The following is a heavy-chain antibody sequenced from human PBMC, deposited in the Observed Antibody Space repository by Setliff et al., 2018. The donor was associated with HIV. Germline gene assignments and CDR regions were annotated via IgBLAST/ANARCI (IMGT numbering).Heavy chain of an antibody. D-gene: IGHD6-19*01. CDR1: GFTFSTYD. Sequence: GESLKISCAVSGFTFSTYDMHWVRQAPGKGPEWVAGISYDGSNKYYLDSLKGRFTVSRDNSKNTLFLQMNSLRGDDTAMYYCAKTPSSGWYSLYLDYWGQGTLVTVSS. V-gene: IGHV3-30*18. CDR3: AKTPSSGWYSLYLDY. J-gene: IGHJ4*02. CDR2: ISYDGSNK.